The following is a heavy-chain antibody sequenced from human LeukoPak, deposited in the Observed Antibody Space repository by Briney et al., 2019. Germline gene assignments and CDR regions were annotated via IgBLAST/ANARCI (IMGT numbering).Heavy chain of an antibody. CDR1: GFTFSWYW. V-gene: IGHV3-74*01. Sequence: QPGGSLRLSCAASGFTFSWYWMHWVRKAPGKGLLLVSRINSDGSSTHYSDSVKGRFTTSRDNATNALHLQMNSLTAEDTAVYYCVLDLFSSFAFDIWGQGTMVTVFS. CDR2: INSDGSST. CDR3: VLDLFSSFAFDI. J-gene: IGHJ3*02. D-gene: IGHD3/OR15-3a*01.